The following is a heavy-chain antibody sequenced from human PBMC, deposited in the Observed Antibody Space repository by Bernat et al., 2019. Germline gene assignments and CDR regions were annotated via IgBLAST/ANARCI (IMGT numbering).Heavy chain of an antibody. V-gene: IGHV1-18*01. CDR2: NSAYNGNT. Sequence: QVQLVQSGAEVKKPGASVKVSCKASGYTFTSYGISWVRQAPGQGLEWMGWNSAYNGNTNYAQKLHGRFTRTTDTSTSPAYMELRSLSSDDTAVYYCARPNAFAYYYGMDVWGQGTTVTVSS. D-gene: IGHD2/OR15-2a*01. CDR1: GYTFTSYG. J-gene: IGHJ6*02. CDR3: ARPNAFAYYYGMDV.